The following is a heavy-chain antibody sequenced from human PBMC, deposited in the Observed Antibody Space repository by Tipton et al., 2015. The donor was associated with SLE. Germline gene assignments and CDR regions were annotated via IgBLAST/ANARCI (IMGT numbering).Heavy chain of an antibody. CDR1: GGSISRYY. CDR3: AREVWGAVCAFDI. D-gene: IGHD7-27*01. CDR2: IYYSGST. V-gene: IGHV4-59*01. Sequence: TLSLTCTVSGGSISRYYWSWIRQPPGKGLEWIGYIYYSGSTNYNPSLKSRLTMSVDTSKSQFSLKLSSVTAADTAVYYCAREVWGAVCAFDIWGQGTMVTVSS. J-gene: IGHJ3*02.